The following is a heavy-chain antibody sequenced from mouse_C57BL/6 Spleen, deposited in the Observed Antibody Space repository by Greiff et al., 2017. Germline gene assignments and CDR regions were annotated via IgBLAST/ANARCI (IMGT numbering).Heavy chain of an antibody. V-gene: IGHV1-78*01. CDR2: IYPRDGST. CDR3: ARCGSSYPDYYAMDY. CDR1: GYTFTDHT. D-gene: IGHD1-1*01. J-gene: IGHJ4*01. Sequence: VQLQQSDAELVKPGASVKISCKVSGYTFTDHTIHWMKQRPEQGLEWIGYIYPRDGSTKYNEKFKGKATLTADKSSSTAYMQLNSLTSEDSAVYDCARCGSSYPDYYAMDYWGQGTSVTVSS.